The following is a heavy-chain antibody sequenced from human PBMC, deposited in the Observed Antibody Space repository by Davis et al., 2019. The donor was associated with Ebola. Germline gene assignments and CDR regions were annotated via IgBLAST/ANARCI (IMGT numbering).Heavy chain of an antibody. CDR1: GGSFSGYY. D-gene: IGHD1-26*01. CDR3: ARDSGSHDAFDI. V-gene: IGHV4-34*01. CDR2: INHSGST. Sequence: PSETLSLTCAVYGGSFSGYYWSWIRQPPGKGLEWIGEINHSGSTNYNPSLKSRVTISVDTSKNQFSLRLNSVIAADTAVYYCARDSGSHDAFDIWGQGTMVTVSS. J-gene: IGHJ3*02.